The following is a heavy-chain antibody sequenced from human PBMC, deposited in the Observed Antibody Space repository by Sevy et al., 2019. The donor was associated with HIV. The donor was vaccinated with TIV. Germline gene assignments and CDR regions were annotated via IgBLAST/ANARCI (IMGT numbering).Heavy chain of an antibody. CDR3: ARLSSYVAYSDPYCYVMDV. CDR2: VDPDDSDT. V-gene: IGHV5-51*01. CDR1: GINSKTDW. Sequence: GESLKISCQDSGINSKTDWIALVRQLPGKGPEYMGLVDPDDSDTRYSPFFQGQVIMAADEAINTVYRQWNSLKASDSATDYGARLSSYVAYSDPYCYVMDVWGQGTTVTVSS. J-gene: IGHJ6*02. D-gene: IGHD4-17*01.